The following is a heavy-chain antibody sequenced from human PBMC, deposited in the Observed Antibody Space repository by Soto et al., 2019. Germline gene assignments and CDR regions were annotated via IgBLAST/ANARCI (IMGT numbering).Heavy chain of an antibody. J-gene: IGHJ4*02. CDR1: GYTFSGHY. CDR2: INANSGDT. V-gene: IGHV1-2*02. CDR3: ARGGALDGTSPPFNH. Sequence: ASVKVSCKASGYTFSGHYMHWIRQAPGQGPEWLGWINANSGDTDRAPKFQDRLTMTRDTSISTAYMELSRLRSDDTAVYYCARGGALDGTSPPFNHWGQGTLVTVSS. D-gene: IGHD6-19*01.